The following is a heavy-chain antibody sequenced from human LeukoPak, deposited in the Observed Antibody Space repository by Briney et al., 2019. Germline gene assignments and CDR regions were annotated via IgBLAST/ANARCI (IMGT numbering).Heavy chain of an antibody. Sequence: GGSLRLSCAASGFTFSSYAMNWVRQAPGKGLEWVAVISYDGSNKYYADSVKGRFTISRDNSKNTLYLQMNSLRAEDTAVYYCARDSGWELGGWYGNFQHWGQGTLVTVSS. J-gene: IGHJ1*01. D-gene: IGHD6-19*01. CDR1: GFTFSSYA. CDR2: ISYDGSNK. V-gene: IGHV3-30-3*01. CDR3: ARDSGWELGGWYGNFQH.